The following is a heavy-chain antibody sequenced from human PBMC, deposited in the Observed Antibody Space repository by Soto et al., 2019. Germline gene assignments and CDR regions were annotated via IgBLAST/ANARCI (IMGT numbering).Heavy chain of an antibody. CDR2: IYHSGST. CDR1: GGSISSGGYS. D-gene: IGHD3-22*01. Sequence: SETLSLTCAVSGGSISSGGYSWSWIRQPPGKGLEWIGYIYHSGSTYYNPSLKSRVTISVDRSKNQFSLKLSSVTAADTAVYYCARGGGYYDSSGYYQFDYWGQGTLVTVSS. V-gene: IGHV4-30-2*01. CDR3: ARGGGYYDSSGYYQFDY. J-gene: IGHJ4*02.